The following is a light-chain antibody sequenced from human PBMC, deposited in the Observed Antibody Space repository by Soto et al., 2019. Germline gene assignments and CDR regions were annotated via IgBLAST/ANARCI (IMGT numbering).Light chain of an antibody. CDR2: AAS. J-gene: IGKJ2*01. CDR3: LQHNSFPYT. CDR1: QGIGDD. Sequence: DLQMTQSPTSLSASVGDRVTITCRASQGIGDDLGWYQQKPGKAPKRLMYAASSLQTGVPSRFSGSGSGTEFTLTISSLQPDDFATYYCLQHNSFPYTFGQGTKLEIK. V-gene: IGKV1-17*01.